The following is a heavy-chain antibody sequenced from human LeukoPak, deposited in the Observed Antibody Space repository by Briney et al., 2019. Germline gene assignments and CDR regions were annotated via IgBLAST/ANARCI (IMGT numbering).Heavy chain of an antibody. J-gene: IGHJ4*02. CDR1: GGXISSYY. D-gene: IGHD6-19*01. CDR2: IYYSGST. CDR3: ARYRVLAVAGLGY. V-gene: IGHV4-59*01. Sequence: SETLSLTCTVSGGXISSYYCSWIRQPPGKGLEWIGYIYYSGSTNYNPSLKSRVTISVDTSKNQFSLKLSSVTAADTAVYYCARYRVLAVAGLGYWGQGTLVTVSS.